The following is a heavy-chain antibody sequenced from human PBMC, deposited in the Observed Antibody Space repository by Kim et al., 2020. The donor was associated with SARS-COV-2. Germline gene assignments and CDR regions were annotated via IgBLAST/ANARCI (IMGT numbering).Heavy chain of an antibody. V-gene: IGHV5-51*01. CDR1: RYTFGNYW. Sequence: GESLKISCRGSRYTFGNYWIGWVRQMPGKGLEWMGIIKPGDSETRYSPSFQGQVIISVDMSINIAYLQWSSLQASDTAIYFCAKSGPFMAPDGFDVWGQGTVVTVSS. D-gene: IGHD3-10*01. CDR2: IKPGDSET. CDR3: AKSGPFMAPDGFDV. J-gene: IGHJ3*01.